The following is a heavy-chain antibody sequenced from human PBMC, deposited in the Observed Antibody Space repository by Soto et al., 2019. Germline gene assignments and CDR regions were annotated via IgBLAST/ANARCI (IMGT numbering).Heavy chain of an antibody. CDR2: IYHSGST. CDR3: TFAYYYGSGSYPYYYYGMDV. Sequence: PSETLSLTCAVSGGSISSSNWWSWVRRPPGKGLEWIGEIYHSGSTNYNPSLKSRVTISVDKSKNQFSLKLSSVTAADTAVYYCTFAYYYGSGSYPYYYYGMDVWGQGTTVTVSS. CDR1: GGSISSSNW. J-gene: IGHJ6*02. D-gene: IGHD3-10*01. V-gene: IGHV4-4*02.